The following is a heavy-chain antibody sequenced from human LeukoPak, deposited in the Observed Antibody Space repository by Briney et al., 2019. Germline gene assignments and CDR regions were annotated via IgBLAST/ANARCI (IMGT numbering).Heavy chain of an antibody. D-gene: IGHD6-13*01. J-gene: IGHJ4*02. CDR2: INHSGST. CDR1: GGSFSGYY. CDR3: ARRTGSSSWYWDYFDY. Sequence: SETLSLTCAVYGGSFSGYYWSWIRQPPGKGLEWIGEINHSGSTNYNPSLKSRVTISVDTSKNQFSLKLSSVTAADTAVYYCARRTGSSSWYWDYFDYWGQGTLVTVSS. V-gene: IGHV4-34*01.